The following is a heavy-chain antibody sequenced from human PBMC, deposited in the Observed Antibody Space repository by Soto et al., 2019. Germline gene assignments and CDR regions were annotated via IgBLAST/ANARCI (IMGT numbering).Heavy chain of an antibody. J-gene: IGHJ6*03. Sequence: QITLKESGPALVKPTQTLTLTCTLSGFSLSTSRVGVGWIRQPPRKVLEWLALIYCDEDKRYSPSLKSRLTITKHTSTHEVVLTMTNMDSVDTGPYYCAHKGGRGAAMEVRGKGATVIVSS. CDR3: AHKGGRGAAMEV. D-gene: IGHD3-10*01. CDR1: GFSLSTSRVG. V-gene: IGHV2-5*02. CDR2: IYCDEDK.